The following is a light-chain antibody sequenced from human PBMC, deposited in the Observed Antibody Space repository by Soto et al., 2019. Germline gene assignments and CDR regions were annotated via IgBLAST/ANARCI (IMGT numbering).Light chain of an antibody. Sequence: EIVMTQSPATLSVFPGERATLSCRASQSVSSNLAWYQQKPGQAPRLLIYGASTRATGIPARFSGSGSGTEFTLTISGLQSEDFAVYYCQQYNNWPPLTFGGGTKVEIK. CDR3: QQYNNWPPLT. V-gene: IGKV3-15*01. CDR2: GAS. CDR1: QSVSSN. J-gene: IGKJ4*01.